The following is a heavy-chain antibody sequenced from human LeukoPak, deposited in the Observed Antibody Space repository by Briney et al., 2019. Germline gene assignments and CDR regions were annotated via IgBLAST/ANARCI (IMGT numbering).Heavy chain of an antibody. J-gene: IGHJ4*02. CDR2: INPNSGGT. V-gene: IGHV1-2*02. CDR3: ARGICNSVSCAAFDS. CDR1: GYTFTDYY. D-gene: IGHD2/OR15-2a*01. Sequence: GASVKVSCKTSGYTFTDYYIHWVRQAPGQGLEWLGWINPNSGGTVFAQKFQGRGTMTRDSSITTAYMELSELRSDDTAVYYCARGICNSVSCAAFDSWGQGTLVTVSS.